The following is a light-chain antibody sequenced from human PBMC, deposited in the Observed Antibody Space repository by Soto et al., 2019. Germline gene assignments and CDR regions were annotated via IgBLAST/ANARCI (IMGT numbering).Light chain of an antibody. J-gene: IGKJ2*01. CDR3: QQYNNWPPRYT. V-gene: IGKV3-15*01. CDR2: GAS. Sequence: EIVMTQSPATLSVSPGERATPSCRASQSVSSNLAWYQQKPGQAPRLLIYGASTRATGIPARFSGSLSGTESTLTISSLQSEDFAVYYCQQYNNWPPRYTYGQRTKLEIK. CDR1: QSVSSN.